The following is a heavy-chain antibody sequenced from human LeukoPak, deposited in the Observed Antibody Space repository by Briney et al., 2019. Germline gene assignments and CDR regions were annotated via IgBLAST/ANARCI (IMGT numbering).Heavy chain of an antibody. CDR3: ARIRFLEWFDAFDI. J-gene: IGHJ3*02. Sequence: SETLSLTCTVPGGSISSGDYYWSWIRQPPGKGLEWIGYIYYSGSTYYNPSLKSRVTISVDTSKNQFSLKLSSVTAADTAVYYCARIRFLEWFDAFDIWGQGTMVTVSS. V-gene: IGHV4-30-4*08. CDR1: GGSISSGDYY. CDR2: IYYSGST. D-gene: IGHD3-3*01.